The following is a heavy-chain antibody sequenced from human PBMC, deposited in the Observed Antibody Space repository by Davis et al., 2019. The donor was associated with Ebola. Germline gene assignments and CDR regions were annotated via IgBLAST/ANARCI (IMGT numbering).Heavy chain of an antibody. CDR1: GFVFSSHV. D-gene: IGHD1-26*01. V-gene: IGHV3-23*01. J-gene: IGHJ3*02. Sequence: GESLKISCAASGFVFSSHVMSWVRQAPGKGLEWVSTLGTSADTYYADSVKGRFTISRDNSKNTLYLQMNGLRVEDTAIYYCAKDTSNIWFDIWGQGTMVTVSS. CDR3: AKDTSNIWFDI. CDR2: LGTSADT.